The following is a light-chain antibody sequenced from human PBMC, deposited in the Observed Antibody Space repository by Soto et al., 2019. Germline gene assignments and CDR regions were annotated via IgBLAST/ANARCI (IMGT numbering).Light chain of an antibody. Sequence: QSALTQPPSVSASPGQSVTIPCTATSSDVGAYNRVSWYQQYPGTPPKLMISEVNNRPSGVPDRFSGSKSGNTASLTISGLQAEDEADYYCSSYTSSSTFYVFGSGTKLTVL. V-gene: IGLV2-18*02. CDR1: SSDVGAYNR. CDR2: EVN. CDR3: SSYTSSSTFYV. J-gene: IGLJ1*01.